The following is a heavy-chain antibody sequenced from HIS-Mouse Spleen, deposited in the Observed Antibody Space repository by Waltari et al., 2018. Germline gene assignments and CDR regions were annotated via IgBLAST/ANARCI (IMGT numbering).Heavy chain of an antibody. D-gene: IGHD6-13*01. J-gene: IGHJ2*01. CDR2: IYYSGST. CDR3: AREIPYSSSWYDWYFDL. CDR1: GGSISSSSYH. Sequence: QLQLQESGPGLVKPSETLSLTCTVSGGSISSSSYHWGWIRQPPGKGLEWIGSIYYSGSTYYNPSLKSRVTISVDPSKNQFSLTLSSVTAADTAVYYCAREIPYSSSWYDWYFDLWGRGTLVTVSS. V-gene: IGHV4-39*07.